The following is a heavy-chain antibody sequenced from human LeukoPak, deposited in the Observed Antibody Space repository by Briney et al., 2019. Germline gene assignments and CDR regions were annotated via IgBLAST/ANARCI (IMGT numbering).Heavy chain of an antibody. CDR2: IYWHDAK. D-gene: IGHD6-13*01. CDR1: WVLLSPTGGG. CDR3: AHRSISAAAQGLYYFDY. V-gene: IGHV2-5*01. Sequence: SGPTLGNPPQTPTLTGTSSWVLLSPTGGGGGGVPQPPGKGLGWPSPIYWHDAKRYSPSLTSRLTITTDTSKNQVVLTMTNMDPVDTATYYCAHRSISAAAQGLYYFDYWGQGTLVTVSS. J-gene: IGHJ4*02.